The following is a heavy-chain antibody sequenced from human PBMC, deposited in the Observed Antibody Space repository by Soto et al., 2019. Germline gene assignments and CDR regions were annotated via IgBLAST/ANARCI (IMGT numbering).Heavy chain of an antibody. Sequence: EVQLLESGGGLVQPGGSLRLSCAASGFTFSSYAMSWVRQAPGKGLEWVSAISGSGVSTYLADSVKGRFTISRDNSKNTMYLQMNSLRAEDTAVYYCAKDLTPPLYSSSWDGYFDYWGQGTLVTVSS. J-gene: IGHJ4*02. CDR3: AKDLTPPLYSSSWDGYFDY. CDR2: ISGSGVST. V-gene: IGHV3-23*01. CDR1: GFTFSSYA. D-gene: IGHD6-13*01.